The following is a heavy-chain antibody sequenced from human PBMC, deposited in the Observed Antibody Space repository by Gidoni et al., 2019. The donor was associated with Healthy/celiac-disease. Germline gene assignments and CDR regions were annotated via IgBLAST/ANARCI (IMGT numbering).Heavy chain of an antibody. CDR3: ARDQEGYGSGAGWFDP. J-gene: IGHJ5*02. D-gene: IGHD3-10*01. V-gene: IGHV4-31*03. CDR1: AGSISSGGYY. CDR2: IYYSGST. Sequence: QVQLQESGPGLVKPSQTLSLTCTVSAGSISSGGYYWSWIRQHPGKGLEWIGYIYYSGSTYYNPSLKSRVTISVDTSKNQFSLKLSSVTAADTAVYYCARDQEGYGSGAGWFDPWGQGTLVTVSS.